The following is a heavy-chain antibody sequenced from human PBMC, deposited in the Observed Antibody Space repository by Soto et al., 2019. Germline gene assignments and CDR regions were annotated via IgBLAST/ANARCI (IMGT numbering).Heavy chain of an antibody. CDR3: ATVGAGIAAHVI. Sequence: QVQLVQSGGEVKKPGASVKVSCKASGYTFTSFGVNWVRQAPGQGLEWMGWINAYNGNTNYAQNFQGRVTMTADTSTSTAYMEVRSLRSDDTAVYYCATVGAGIAAHVIWGQGTLVTVSS. CDR2: INAYNGNT. D-gene: IGHD6-6*01. V-gene: IGHV1-18*01. J-gene: IGHJ4*02. CDR1: GYTFTSFG.